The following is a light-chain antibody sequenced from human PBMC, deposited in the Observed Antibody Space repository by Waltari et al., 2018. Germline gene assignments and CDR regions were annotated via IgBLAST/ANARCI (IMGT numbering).Light chain of an antibody. CDR3: QSADSTNTYVI. CDR2: QDT. CDR1: TLPKPY. Sequence: SSELTQPPSVSVSPGQTAKIPCPGHTLPKPYAFWYQQKPGQAPVVVIYQDTQRPPGIPERFSGSSSGTTVTLTISDVQAADEAVYHCQSADSTNTYVIFGGGTQLTVL. J-gene: IGLJ2*01. V-gene: IGLV3-25*03.